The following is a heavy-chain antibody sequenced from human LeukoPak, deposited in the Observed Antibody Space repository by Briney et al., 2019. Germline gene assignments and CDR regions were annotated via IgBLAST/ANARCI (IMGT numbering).Heavy chain of an antibody. J-gene: IGHJ4*02. D-gene: IGHD5-18*01. V-gene: IGHV3-23*01. CDR2: ISGSGGST. CDR1: GFTFSSYA. Sequence: GGSLRLSCAASGFTFSSYAMSWVRQAPGKGLEWVSAISGSGGSTYYADSVKGWFTISRDNSKNTLYLQMNSLRAEDTAVYYCAKDSSSIRGYSYGYRDYWGQGTLVTVSS. CDR3: AKDSSSIRGYSYGYRDY.